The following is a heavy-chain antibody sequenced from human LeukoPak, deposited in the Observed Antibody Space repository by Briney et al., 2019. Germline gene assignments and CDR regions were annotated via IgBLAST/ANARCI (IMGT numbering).Heavy chain of an antibody. J-gene: IGHJ4*02. CDR2: IYTSGST. Sequence: SETLSLTCTVSGGSISSGSYYWSWIRQPAGKGLEWIGPIYTSGSTNYNPSLKSRGTISVDTSKNQFSLKLSSVTAADTAVYYCARERLYGGNSRFDYWGQGTLVTVSS. CDR3: ARERLYGGNSRFDY. D-gene: IGHD4-23*01. V-gene: IGHV4-61*02. CDR1: GGSISSGSYY.